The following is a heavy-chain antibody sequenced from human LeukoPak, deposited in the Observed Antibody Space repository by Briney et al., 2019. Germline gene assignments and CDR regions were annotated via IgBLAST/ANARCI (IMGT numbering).Heavy chain of an antibody. CDR2: ISSSSSCI. D-gene: IGHD3-22*01. CDR1: GFTFSSYS. CDR3: ARDLYYDSRGAPGY. Sequence: GGSLRLSCAASGFTFSSYSMNWVRQAPGKGLEWVSSISSSSSCIYYADSVKGRFTISRDNAKNSLYLQMNSLRVEDTAVYYCARDLYYDSRGAPGYWGQGTLVTVSS. V-gene: IGHV3-21*01. J-gene: IGHJ4*02.